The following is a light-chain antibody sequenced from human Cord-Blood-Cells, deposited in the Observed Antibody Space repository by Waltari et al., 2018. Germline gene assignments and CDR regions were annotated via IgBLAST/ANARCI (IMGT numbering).Light chain of an antibody. CDR2: WAS. J-gene: IGKJ1*01. Sequence: DIVMTQSPDSLAVSLGERATINCKSSQSVLYSSNNKHHLAWYQQKPGQPPKLLIYWASTRESGVPDRFSGSGSGTDFTLTISSLQAEDVAVYYCQQYYSTPPTFGQGTKVEIK. V-gene: IGKV4-1*01. CDR1: QSVLYSSNNKHH. CDR3: QQYYSTPPT.